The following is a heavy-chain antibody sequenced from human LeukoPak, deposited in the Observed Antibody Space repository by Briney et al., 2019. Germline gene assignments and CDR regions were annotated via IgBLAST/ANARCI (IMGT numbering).Heavy chain of an antibody. D-gene: IGHD5-24*01. J-gene: IGHJ4*02. Sequence: SETLSLTCTVCGDSISSDYGSWIREPPGKGLEWIGYIYHSGSTNYNPSLKSRVTISVDTSKNQFSLKLSSVTAADAAVYYCARKDRRDGYNLFDYWGQGTLVTVST. V-gene: IGHV4-59*01. CDR3: ARKDRRDGYNLFDY. CDR1: GDSISSDY. CDR2: IYHSGST.